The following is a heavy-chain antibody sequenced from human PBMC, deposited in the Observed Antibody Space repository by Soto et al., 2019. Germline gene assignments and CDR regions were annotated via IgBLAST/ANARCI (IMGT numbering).Heavy chain of an antibody. CDR1: GYTFTSYA. CDR2: INAGNGNT. J-gene: IGHJ6*02. D-gene: IGHD2-2*01. Sequence: ASVKVSCKASGYTFTSYAMHWVRQAPGQRLEWMGWINAGNGNTKYSQKFQGRVTITRDTSASTAYMELSSLRSEDTAVYYCARDRGGPRYCISTSCYAYYYYGMDVWGQGTTVTVSS. V-gene: IGHV1-3*01. CDR3: ARDRGGPRYCISTSCYAYYYYGMDV.